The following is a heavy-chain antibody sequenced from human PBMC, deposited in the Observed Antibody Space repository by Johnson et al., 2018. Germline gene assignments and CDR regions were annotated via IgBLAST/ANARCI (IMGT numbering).Heavy chain of an antibody. D-gene: IGHD4-17*01. CDR3: ASDYGDYVGALDF. CDR1: GGSFSGYY. Sequence: QVQLQQWGAGLLKPSETLSLTCAVYGGSFSGYYWSWIRQPPGKGLEWIGEIKHSGSTNYNPSLKGRVTISVDTSKNRFSLKLKSVTAADTAMYYCASDYGDYVGALDFWAQGTVVTVSS. CDR2: IKHSGST. J-gene: IGHJ3*01. V-gene: IGHV4-34*01.